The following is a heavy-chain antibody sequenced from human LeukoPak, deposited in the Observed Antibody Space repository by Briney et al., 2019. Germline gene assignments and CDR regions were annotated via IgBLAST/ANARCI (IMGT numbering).Heavy chain of an antibody. J-gene: IGHJ5*02. D-gene: IGHD2-15*01. CDR2: IYFGGST. CDR1: GGSISSSDYY. Sequence: PSETLSLTCTVSGGSISSSDYYWGWILQPPGKGLEWIGSIYFGGSTYYNPSLKSRVTISVDTSMNQFSLKLSFVTTADTAVYYCARALGYCSGGSCTRGYNWFDPWGQGTLVTVSS. V-gene: IGHV4-39*01. CDR3: ARALGYCSGGSCTRGYNWFDP.